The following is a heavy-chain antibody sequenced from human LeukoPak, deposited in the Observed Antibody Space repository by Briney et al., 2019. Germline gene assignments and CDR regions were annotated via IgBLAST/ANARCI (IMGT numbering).Heavy chain of an antibody. CDR3: ARPSFRFGYFDY. J-gene: IGHJ4*02. CDR1: GGSISSSNW. D-gene: IGHD3-3*01. CDR2: IYHSGST. V-gene: IGHV4-4*02. Sequence: SETLSLTCAVSGGSISSSNWWSWVRQPPGKGLEWIGEIYHSGSTNYNPSLKSRVTISVDTSKNQFSLKLSSVTAADTAVYYCARPSFRFGYFDYWGQGTLVTVSS.